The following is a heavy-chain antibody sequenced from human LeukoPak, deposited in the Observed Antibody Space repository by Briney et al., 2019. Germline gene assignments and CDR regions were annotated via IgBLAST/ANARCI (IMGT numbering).Heavy chain of an antibody. Sequence: GGSLRLSCAAPGFTFTNYYMNWVRRAPGKGLEWVSSISSSSTYIYYAASVKGRFTISRDNAKNSLYLQMNSLRAEDTAVYYCARKEPAATHFNYWGQGTLVTVSS. D-gene: IGHD2-2*01. J-gene: IGHJ4*02. CDR3: ARKEPAATHFNY. CDR2: ISSSSTYI. V-gene: IGHV3-21*01. CDR1: GFTFTNYY.